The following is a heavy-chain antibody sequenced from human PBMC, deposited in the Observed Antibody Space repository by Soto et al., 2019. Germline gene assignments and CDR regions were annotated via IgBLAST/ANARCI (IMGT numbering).Heavy chain of an antibody. CDR1: GVSFSNYY. V-gene: IGHV4-34*01. CDR2: INHRGVT. CDR3: GRGMGREAPRGN. D-gene: IGHD3-10*01. J-gene: IGHJ4*02. Sequence: QVQLQQWGAGLLKPSETLSLTCAVYGVSFSNYYWVWIRQSPGKGLEWLGEINHRGVTNYKPSLKSRVSIFVDTSKNQFSLRLTSVTAADSAVSYCGRGMGREAPRGNWGQGTPVSVSS.